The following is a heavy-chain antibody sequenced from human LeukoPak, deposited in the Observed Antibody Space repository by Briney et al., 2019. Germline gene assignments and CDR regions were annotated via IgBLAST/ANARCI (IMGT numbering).Heavy chain of an antibody. CDR1: GFTFSDYA. J-gene: IGHJ4*02. Sequence: PGGSLRLSCAASGFTFSDYAMNWVRQAPGKGLEWVSTISGSGGSTYYAGSVKGRFTISRDNSKNTLYLQMNSLRAEDTAVYYCARDYCTGGSCYFDYWGQGTLVTVSS. CDR3: ARDYCTGGSCYFDY. D-gene: IGHD2-15*01. CDR2: ISGSGGST. V-gene: IGHV3-23*01.